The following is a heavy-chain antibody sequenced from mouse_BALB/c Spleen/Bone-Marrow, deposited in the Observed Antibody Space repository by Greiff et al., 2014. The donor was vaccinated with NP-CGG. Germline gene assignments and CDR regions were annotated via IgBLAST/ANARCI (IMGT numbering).Heavy chain of an antibody. CDR2: ISSGGST. J-gene: IGHJ4*01. CDR1: GFTFSSYA. Sequence: EVNLVEYGGGLVKPGGSLKLSCAASGFTFSSYAMSWVRQTPEKRLEWVASISSGGSTYYPDSVKGRFTISRDNARNILYLQMSSLRSEDAAMYYCARGGGYYYAMDYWGQGTSVTVSS. V-gene: IGHV5-6-5*01. CDR3: ARGGGYYYAMDY.